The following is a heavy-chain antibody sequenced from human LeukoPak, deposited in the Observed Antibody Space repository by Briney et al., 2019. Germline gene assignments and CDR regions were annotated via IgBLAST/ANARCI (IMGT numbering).Heavy chain of an antibody. D-gene: IGHD3-22*01. J-gene: IGHJ4*02. Sequence: GRSLRLSCAASGFTFSTYGMHWVRQAPGKGLEWVAVISYDGSNKYYADSVKGRFTISRDNSKNTLYLQMNDLRADDTAVYYCARGDSSACPDYWGQGTLVTVSS. CDR2: ISYDGSNK. CDR1: GFTFSTYG. CDR3: ARGDSSACPDY. V-gene: IGHV3-30*03.